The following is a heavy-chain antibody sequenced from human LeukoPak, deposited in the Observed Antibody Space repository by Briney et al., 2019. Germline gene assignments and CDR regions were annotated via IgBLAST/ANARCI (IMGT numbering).Heavy chain of an antibody. Sequence: ASVKVSCRASGYTFTSYYMHWVRQAPGQGLEWMGRINPNSGGTNYAQRFQGRVTMTRDTSISTAYMELSRLRSDDTAVYYCARDLIYGSGSFYYFDYWGQGTLVTVSS. CDR2: INPNSGGT. V-gene: IGHV1-2*06. CDR1: GYTFTSYY. D-gene: IGHD3-10*01. CDR3: ARDLIYGSGSFYYFDY. J-gene: IGHJ4*02.